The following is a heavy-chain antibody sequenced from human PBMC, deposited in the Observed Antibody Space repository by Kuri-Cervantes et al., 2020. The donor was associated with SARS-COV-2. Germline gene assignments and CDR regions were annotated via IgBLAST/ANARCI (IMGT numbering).Heavy chain of an antibody. CDR2: SSSSGVTI. CDR1: GFTFSSYG. D-gene: IGHD1-7*01. V-gene: IGHV3-48*04. Sequence: GGSLRLSCAASGFTFSSYGMNWVRQAPGKGLEWVSYSSSSGVTISYADSVKGRFTISRDNAKNSLYLQMNSLRAEDTALYYCAKVGITGTTQYFDYWGQGTLVTVSS. J-gene: IGHJ4*02. CDR3: AKVGITGTTQYFDY.